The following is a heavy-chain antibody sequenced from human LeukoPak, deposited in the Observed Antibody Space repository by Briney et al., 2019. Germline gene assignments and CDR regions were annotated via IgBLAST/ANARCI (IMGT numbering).Heavy chain of an antibody. CDR2: ISYDGSNK. CDR1: GFTFSSYA. V-gene: IGHV3-30*04. CDR3: ARDLEGSGSFYRPSYDY. J-gene: IGHJ4*02. Sequence: GGSLRLSCAASGFTFSSYAIHWVRQAPGKGLEWVAVISYDGSNKYYADSVKGRFTISRDNSKNTLYLQMNSLRAEDTAVYYCARDLEGSGSFYRPSYDYWGQGTLVTVSS. D-gene: IGHD3-10*01.